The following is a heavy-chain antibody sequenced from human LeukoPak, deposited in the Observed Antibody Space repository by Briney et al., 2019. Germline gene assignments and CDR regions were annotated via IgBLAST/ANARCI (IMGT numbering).Heavy chain of an antibody. V-gene: IGHV3-49*04. CDR1: GFTFGDYA. Sequence: PGGSLRLSCTASGFTFGDYAMSWVRQAPGKGLEWVGFIRSKADGGTTEYAASVKGRFTISRDDSKRIAYLQMNSLKTEDTAVYYCRAMVRGVDYWGQGTLVTVSS. CDR2: IRSKADGGTT. J-gene: IGHJ4*02. CDR3: RAMVRGVDY. D-gene: IGHD3-10*01.